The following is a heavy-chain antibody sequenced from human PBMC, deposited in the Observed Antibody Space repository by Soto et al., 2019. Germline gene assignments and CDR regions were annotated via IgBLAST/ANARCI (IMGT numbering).Heavy chain of an antibody. CDR2: IYRTGST. D-gene: IGHD1-7*01. CDR1: CGSLTSNNR. CDR3: ASRDPGTSVDY. J-gene: IGHJ4*02. Sequence: SETLSLTCAVSCGSLTSNNRWTWVRQPPGQGLEWIGEIYRTGSTNYNPSLKSRVTISLDKSENQFSLKVTSLTAADTAVYYCASRDPGTSVDYWGQGTLVTV. V-gene: IGHV4-4*02.